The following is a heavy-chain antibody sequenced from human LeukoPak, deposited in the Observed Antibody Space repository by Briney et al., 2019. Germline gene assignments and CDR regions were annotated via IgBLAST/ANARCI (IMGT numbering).Heavy chain of an antibody. V-gene: IGHV4-59*11. CDR2: IYYSGST. D-gene: IGHD6-13*01. Sequence: PSETLSLTCAVSGASISSHYWSWIRQSPGKGLEWIGYIYYSGSTNYNPSLKSRVTISVDTSKNQFSLKLSSVTAADTAVYYCTRELANSLYYYWGRGILVTVSS. CDR3: TRELANSLYYY. CDR1: GASISSHY. J-gene: IGHJ4*02.